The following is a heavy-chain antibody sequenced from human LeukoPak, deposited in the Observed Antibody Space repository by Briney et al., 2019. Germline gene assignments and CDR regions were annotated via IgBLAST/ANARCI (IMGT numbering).Heavy chain of an antibody. CDR2: ISGSSDAT. CDR3: AKDMVRGYYFDC. J-gene: IGHJ4*02. V-gene: IGHV3-23*01. D-gene: IGHD3-10*01. CDR1: GFTFSTYG. Sequence: GGSLRLSCAASGFTFSTYGMSWVRQAPGKGLEWVSAISGSSDATFYADSVKGRFTVSRDNSKNTLYLQMNSLRAEDTAVYFCAKDMVRGYYFDCWGQGTLITVSS.